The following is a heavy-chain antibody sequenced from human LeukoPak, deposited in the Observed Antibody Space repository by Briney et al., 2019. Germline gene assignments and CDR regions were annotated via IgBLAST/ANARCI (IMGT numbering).Heavy chain of an antibody. CDR2: ISSSSNYI. CDR1: GFTVSYNY. CDR3: ARDEGVSFDY. V-gene: IGHV3-21*01. Sequence: PGGSLRLSCAASGFTVSYNYMSWVRQAPGKGLEWVSCISSSSNYIYYADSAKGRFTISRDNAKNSLYLQMNSLRAEDTAVYYCARDEGVSFDYWGQGTLVTVSS. J-gene: IGHJ4*02.